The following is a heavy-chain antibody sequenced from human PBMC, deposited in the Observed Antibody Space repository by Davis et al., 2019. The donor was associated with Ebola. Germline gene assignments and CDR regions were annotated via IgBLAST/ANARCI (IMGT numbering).Heavy chain of an antibody. Sequence: GSLRLSCTVSGGSISSTTYYWGWIRQPPGKGLEWIGSIFYSGSTNYNPSLKSRVTISVDTSKNQFSLKLSSVTAADTAVYYCARGFRYCSSTSCQPPYYYYYGMDVWGKGTTVTVSS. D-gene: IGHD2-2*01. CDR3: ARGFRYCSSTSCQPPYYYYYGMDV. V-gene: IGHV4-39*07. CDR2: IFYSGST. CDR1: GGSISSTTYY. J-gene: IGHJ6*04.